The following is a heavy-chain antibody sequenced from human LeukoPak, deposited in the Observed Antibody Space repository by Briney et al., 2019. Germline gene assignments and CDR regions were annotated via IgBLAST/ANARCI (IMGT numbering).Heavy chain of an antibody. J-gene: IGHJ6*03. V-gene: IGHV3-20*04. D-gene: IGHD3-22*01. CDR3: ARVEYYDSSGKYVDV. CDR2: INWNGGST. Sequence: PGGSLRLSCAASGFTLNNYGMSWVRQAPGKGLEWVSGINWNGGSTDYADSVKGRFTISRANAKNSLYLQMNSLRAEDTALYYCARVEYYDSSGKYVDVWGKGTTVTVSS. CDR1: GFTLNNYG.